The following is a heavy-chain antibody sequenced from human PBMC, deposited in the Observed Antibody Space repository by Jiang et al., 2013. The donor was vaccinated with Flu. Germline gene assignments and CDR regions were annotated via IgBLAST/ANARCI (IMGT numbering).Heavy chain of an antibody. D-gene: IGHD3-16*02. J-gene: IGHJ4*02. V-gene: IGHV4-34*01. CDR2: IIHSGST. Sequence: GSLSNDYWSWIRQPPGKGLEWIGEIIHSGSTKYNPSLEKRVSISVDTSKNQFSLKMISVTAADTAIYYCARGLDLSFDQWGPGTLVTVSS. CDR3: ARGLDLSFDQ. CDR1: GSLSNDY.